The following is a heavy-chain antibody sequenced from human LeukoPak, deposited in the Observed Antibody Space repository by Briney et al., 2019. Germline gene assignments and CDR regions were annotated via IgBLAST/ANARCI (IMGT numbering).Heavy chain of an antibody. CDR1: GFTFLSYA. V-gene: IGHV3-23*01. Sequence: PGASLRLSCAASGFTFLSYAVSWVRQPPGKGLEWVSGISANGGSIYYADSVKGRFTISRDNSKNTVYLQMNSLRAEDTAVYYCAKGYNWNYVGYFDSWGQGTLLTVSS. D-gene: IGHD1-7*01. CDR2: ISANGGSI. J-gene: IGHJ4*02. CDR3: AKGYNWNYVGYFDS.